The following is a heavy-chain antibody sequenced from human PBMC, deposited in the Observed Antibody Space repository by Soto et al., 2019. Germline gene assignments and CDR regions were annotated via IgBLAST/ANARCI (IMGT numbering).Heavy chain of an antibody. Sequence: GGSLRLSCAASGFTFSSYGMHWVRQAPGKGLEWVAVISYDGSNKYYADSVKGRFTISRDNSKNTLYLQMNSLRAEDTAVYYCARSGYSGYDHHPRVDYWGQGTLVTVSS. J-gene: IGHJ4*02. D-gene: IGHD5-12*01. V-gene: IGHV3-30*03. CDR3: ARSGYSGYDHHPRVDY. CDR1: GFTFSSYG. CDR2: ISYDGSNK.